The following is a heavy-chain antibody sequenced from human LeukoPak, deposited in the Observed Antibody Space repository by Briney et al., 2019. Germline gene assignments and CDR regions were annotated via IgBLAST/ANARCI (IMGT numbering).Heavy chain of an antibody. Sequence: ASVKVSCKASGYTFTSYAMHWVRQAPGQGLEWMGWINPSSGGTNYAQKFQGRVTMTRDTSISTAYMELSELRSDDTAVYYFAGQKDPRPIDYWGQGTLITVSS. CDR2: INPSSGGT. J-gene: IGHJ4*02. CDR3: AGQKDPRPIDY. V-gene: IGHV1-2*02. CDR1: GYTFTSYA.